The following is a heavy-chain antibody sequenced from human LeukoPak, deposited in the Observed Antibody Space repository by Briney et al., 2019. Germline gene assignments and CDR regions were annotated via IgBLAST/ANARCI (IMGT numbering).Heavy chain of an antibody. Sequence: SETLSLTCTVSGGSISSYYWSWIRQTPGKGLEWIGYIYYSGSTNFNPSLKSRVTISVDTSKNQFSLKLSSVTAADTAVYYCARHYDILTGYRDNWFDPWGQGTLVTVSS. CDR2: IYYSGST. J-gene: IGHJ5*02. CDR3: ARHYDILTGYRDNWFDP. CDR1: GGSISSYY. D-gene: IGHD3-9*01. V-gene: IGHV4-59*08.